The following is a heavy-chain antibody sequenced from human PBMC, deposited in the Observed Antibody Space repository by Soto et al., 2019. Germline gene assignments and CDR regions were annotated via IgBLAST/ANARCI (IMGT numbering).Heavy chain of an antibody. Sequence: QVQLVESGGGVVQPGRALRLSCAASGFTFSSYGMHWVRQAPGKGLEWVAVISYDGSNKYYADSVKGRFTISRDNSKNTLYLQMNSLTAEDTAVYYCAKDTYPEVWWFLFDYWGQGTLVTVSS. J-gene: IGHJ4*02. CDR3: AKDTYPEVWWFLFDY. V-gene: IGHV3-30*18. D-gene: IGHD1-26*01. CDR2: ISYDGSNK. CDR1: GFTFSSYG.